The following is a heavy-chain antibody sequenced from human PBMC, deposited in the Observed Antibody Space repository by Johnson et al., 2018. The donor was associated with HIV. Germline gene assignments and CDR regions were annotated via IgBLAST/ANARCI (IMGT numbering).Heavy chain of an antibody. Sequence: VQLVESGGGLLQPGGSLRLSCAASGFTFSSYAMSWVRQAPGKGLEWVSAISGSGRSTYYADYVQGRFTISRDNSKNTLYLQMKSLRAEDTAVYYCAVGLNTDAFDIWGQGTMVTVSS. V-gene: IGHV3-23*04. J-gene: IGHJ3*02. CDR1: GFTFSSYA. CDR3: AVGLNTDAFDI. D-gene: IGHD3/OR15-3a*01. CDR2: ISGSGRST.